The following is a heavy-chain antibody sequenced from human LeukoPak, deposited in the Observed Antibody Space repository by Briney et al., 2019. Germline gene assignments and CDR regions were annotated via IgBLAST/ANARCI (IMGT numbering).Heavy chain of an antibody. CDR3: ARVDTAMDYYYYYYGMDV. Sequence: EASVKVSCKASGYTFTGYYMHWVRQAPGQGLEWMGWINPNSGGTNYAQKFQGRVTMTRDTSISTAYMELSRLRSDGTAVYYCARVDTAMDYYYYYYGMDVWGQGTTVTVSS. CDR1: GYTFTGYY. D-gene: IGHD5-18*01. CDR2: INPNSGGT. J-gene: IGHJ6*02. V-gene: IGHV1-2*02.